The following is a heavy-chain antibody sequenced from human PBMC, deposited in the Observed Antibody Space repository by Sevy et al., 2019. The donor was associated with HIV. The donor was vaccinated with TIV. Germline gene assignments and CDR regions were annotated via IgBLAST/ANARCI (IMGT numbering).Heavy chain of an antibody. CDR1: GFTVSSNY. CDR3: ARGWGDRSGYYPLDY. CDR2: IYSGGST. Sequence: GGSLRLSCAASGFTVSSNYMSWVRQAPGKGLEWVSVIYSGGSTYYADSVKGRFTISRDNSKNTLYLQMNSLRAEDTAVYYCARGWGDRSGYYPLDYWGQGTLDTVSS. V-gene: IGHV3-66*01. D-gene: IGHD3-22*01. J-gene: IGHJ4*02.